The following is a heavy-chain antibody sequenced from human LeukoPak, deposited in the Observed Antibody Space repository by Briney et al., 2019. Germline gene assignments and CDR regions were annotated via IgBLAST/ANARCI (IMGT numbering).Heavy chain of an antibody. CDR1: GFIFSNYA. Sequence: GASLRLSCAASGFIFSNYAMSWVRQAPGKGLEWVSAITGSGDTTYYADSVKGRFTISRDNSKNTLYVEMNTLRAEDTAVYYCAKCGDYDILTGYYVSDFWGPGTLVTVSS. V-gene: IGHV3-23*01. D-gene: IGHD3-9*01. CDR2: ITGSGDTT. J-gene: IGHJ4*02. CDR3: AKCGDYDILTGYYVSDF.